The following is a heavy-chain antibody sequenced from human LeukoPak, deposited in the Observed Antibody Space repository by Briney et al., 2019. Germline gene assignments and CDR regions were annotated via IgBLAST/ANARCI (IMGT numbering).Heavy chain of an antibody. Sequence: SQTLSLTCTVSGGSISSYYWSWIRQPPGKGLDWIGYIDYSGDTNYNPSLKSRVTMSVHTSKNQFSLKLTSVTAADTAVYYCASTKPGGNSFDYWGRGILVTVSS. CDR3: ASTKPGGNSFDY. CDR2: IDYSGDT. D-gene: IGHD4-23*01. CDR1: GGSISSYY. V-gene: IGHV4-59*08. J-gene: IGHJ4*02.